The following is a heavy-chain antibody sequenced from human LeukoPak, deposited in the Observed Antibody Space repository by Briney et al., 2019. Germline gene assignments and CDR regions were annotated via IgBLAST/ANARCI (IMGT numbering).Heavy chain of an antibody. D-gene: IGHD5-12*01. Sequence: ASVKVSCKASGGTYSSYSISWVRLAPGQGVEWMGRIIPILGIANYAQKFQGRVTITADKSTSTAYMELSSLRSEDTAVYYCARGRGYSGYDFLSVDYWGQGTLVTVSS. CDR1: GGTYSSYS. CDR2: IIPILGIA. CDR3: ARGRGYSGYDFLSVDY. J-gene: IGHJ4*02. V-gene: IGHV1-69*04.